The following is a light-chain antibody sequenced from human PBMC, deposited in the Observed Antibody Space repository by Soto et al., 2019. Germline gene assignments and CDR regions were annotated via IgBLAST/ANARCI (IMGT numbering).Light chain of an antibody. J-gene: IGLJ2*01. Sequence: QSVLTQPPSVSGAPGQRVTISCTGSSSNIGAGYDVHWYQQLPGTAPKLLIYGNSNRPSGVPDRFSGSKSGTSASLAITGIQAEDDADYYCQSSDSSLSGHVVFGGGTKVTVL. CDR1: SSNIGAGYD. CDR2: GNS. CDR3: QSSDSSLSGHVV. V-gene: IGLV1-40*01.